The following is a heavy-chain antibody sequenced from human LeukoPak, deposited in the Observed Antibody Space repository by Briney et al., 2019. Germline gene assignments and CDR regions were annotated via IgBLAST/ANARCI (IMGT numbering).Heavy chain of an antibody. CDR3: ARDSAYSSGSDAFDI. D-gene: IGHD6-19*01. V-gene: IGHV1-69*05. Sequence: SVKVSCKASGGTFSSYAISWVRQAPGQGLEWMGRIIPIFGTANYAQKFQGRVTITTDESTSTAYMEPSSLRSEDTAVYYCARDSAYSSGSDAFDIWGQGTMVTVSS. CDR2: IIPIFGTA. CDR1: GGTFSSYA. J-gene: IGHJ3*02.